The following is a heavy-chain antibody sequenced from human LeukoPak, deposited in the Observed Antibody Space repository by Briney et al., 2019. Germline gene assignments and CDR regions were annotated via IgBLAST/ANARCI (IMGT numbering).Heavy chain of an antibody. Sequence: GGSLRLSCAASGFTFSSYEMNWVRQAPGKGLEWVSYISSSGSTIYYADSVKGRFTISRDNAKNSLYLQMNSLRAEDTAVYYCAREFEEADDYWGQGTLVTVSS. D-gene: IGHD3-10*01. CDR3: AREFEEADDY. J-gene: IGHJ4*02. CDR2: ISSSGSTI. V-gene: IGHV3-48*03. CDR1: GFTFSSYE.